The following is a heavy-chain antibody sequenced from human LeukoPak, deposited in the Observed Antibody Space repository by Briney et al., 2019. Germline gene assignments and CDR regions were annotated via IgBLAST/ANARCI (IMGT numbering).Heavy chain of an antibody. CDR3: ARAVGDLPGHYFDY. V-gene: IGHV1-8*01. D-gene: IGHD2-15*01. Sequence: ASVKVSCKASGYTFTSYDINWVRQATGQGLEWMGWMNSNSGNTDYAQKFQGRVTMTRNTSISTAYMELSSLRSEDTAVYYCARAVGDLPGHYFDYWGQGTLVTVSS. CDR1: GYTFTSYD. CDR2: MNSNSGNT. J-gene: IGHJ4*02.